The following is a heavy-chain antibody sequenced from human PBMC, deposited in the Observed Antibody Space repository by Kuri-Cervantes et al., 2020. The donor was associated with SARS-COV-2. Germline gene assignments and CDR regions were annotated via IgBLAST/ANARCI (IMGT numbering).Heavy chain of an antibody. CDR2: IYYSGST. V-gene: IGHV4-39*01. CDR3: ARGQLRYFDWLLRKGAFDI. D-gene: IGHD3-9*01. Sequence: SETLSLTCTVSGGSISSSSYYWGWIRQPPGKGLEWIGSIYYSGSTYYNPSLKSRVTISVDTSKNQFSLRLSSVTAADTAVYYCARGQLRYFDWLLRKGAFDIWGQGTMVTVSS. CDR1: GGSISSSSYY. J-gene: IGHJ3*02.